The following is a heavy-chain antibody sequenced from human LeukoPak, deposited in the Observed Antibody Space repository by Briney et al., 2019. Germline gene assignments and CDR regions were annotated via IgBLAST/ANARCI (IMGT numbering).Heavy chain of an antibody. V-gene: IGHV1-18*01. D-gene: IGHD2/OR15-2a*01. CDR3: ARDRASQYSWFDP. Sequence: ASVKVSCKASGYTFTSYGISWVRQAPGHGLEWLGWISAYNGNTNYAQKLQGRVTMTTDTSTSTAYMELRSLRSDDTAAYYCARDRASQYSWFDPWGQGTLVTVSS. CDR2: ISAYNGNT. CDR1: GYTFTSYG. J-gene: IGHJ5*02.